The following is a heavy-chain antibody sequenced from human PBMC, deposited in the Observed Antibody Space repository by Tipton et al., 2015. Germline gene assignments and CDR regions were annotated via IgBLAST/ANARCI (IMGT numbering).Heavy chain of an antibody. CDR2: ISASGVYT. CDR3: AKSGYDMLTGYYPH. Sequence: SLRLSCAASGFTSSNYDMSWVRQAPGKGLEWVSSISASGVYTYYADSVKGRFTISRDNSKNTVYLQMNSLRAEDTAVYYCAKSGYDMLTGYYPHWGQGTLVTVSS. V-gene: IGHV3-23*01. D-gene: IGHD3-9*01. CDR1: GFTSSNYD. J-gene: IGHJ4*02.